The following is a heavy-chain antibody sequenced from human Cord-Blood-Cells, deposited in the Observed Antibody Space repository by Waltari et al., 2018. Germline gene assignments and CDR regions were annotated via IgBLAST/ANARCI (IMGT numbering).Heavy chain of an antibody. J-gene: IGHJ4*02. CDR3: AKDRDSSSFDY. CDR1: GFPFSSYG. V-gene: IGHV3-30*18. D-gene: IGHD6-6*01. Sequence: QVQLVESGGGVVQPGRSLRLSCAASGFPFSSYGMHWVRQAPGKGVEWVAVISYDGSNKYYADSVKGRFTISRDNSKNTLYLQMNSLRAEDTAVYYCAKDRDSSSFDYWGQGTLVTVSS. CDR2: ISYDGSNK.